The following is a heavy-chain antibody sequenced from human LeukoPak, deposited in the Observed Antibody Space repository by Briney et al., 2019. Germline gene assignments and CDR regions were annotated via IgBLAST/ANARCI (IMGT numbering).Heavy chain of an antibody. CDR2: ISSSSSTI. J-gene: IGHJ4*02. D-gene: IGHD3-3*01. CDR1: GFTFSSYS. V-gene: IGHV3-48*01. Sequence: GGSLRLSCAASGFTFSSYSMIWVRQAPGKGLEWVSYISSSSSTIYYADSVKGRFTISRDNAKNSLYLQMNSLRAEDTAVYYCARWITIFGVVDDYWGQGTLVTVSS. CDR3: ARWITIFGVVDDY.